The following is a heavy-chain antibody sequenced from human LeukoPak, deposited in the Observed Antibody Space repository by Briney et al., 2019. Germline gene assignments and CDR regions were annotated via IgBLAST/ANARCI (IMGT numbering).Heavy chain of an antibody. CDR1: GGTFSSYA. CDR2: IIPIFGTA. D-gene: IGHD6-19*01. V-gene: IGHV1-69*13. Sequence: SVKVSCKASGGTFSSYAISWVRQAPGQGLEWMGGIIPIFGTANYAQKFQGRVTITADESTSTAYMELSSLRSEDTAVYYCARPPLEGWHDDAFDIWGQGTMVTVSS. J-gene: IGHJ3*02. CDR3: ARPPLEGWHDDAFDI.